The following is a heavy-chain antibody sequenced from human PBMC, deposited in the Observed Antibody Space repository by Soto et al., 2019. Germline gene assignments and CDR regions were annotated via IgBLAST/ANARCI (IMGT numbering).Heavy chain of an antibody. J-gene: IGHJ4*02. V-gene: IGHV4-30-2*01. D-gene: IGHD5-12*01. CDR2: IYHSGST. CDR3: AAGGGLPRYY. Sequence: QLQLQESGSGLVKPSQTLSLTCAVSGGSISSGGYSWSWIRQPPGKGLEWIGYIYHSGSTYYNPSLKSRVXTXVDRAKNQCSLKLSSVTAADTAVYYCAAGGGLPRYYWGQGTLVTVSS. CDR1: GGSISSGGYS.